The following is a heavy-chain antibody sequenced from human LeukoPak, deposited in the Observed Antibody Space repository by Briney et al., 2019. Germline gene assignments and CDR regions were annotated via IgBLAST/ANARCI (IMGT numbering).Heavy chain of an antibody. J-gene: IGHJ4*02. CDR1: GFTFSSYA. Sequence: GGSLRLSCAASGFTFSSYAMSWVRQAPRKGREGVSSINVSGGRTYYADYVKGRFTISRDNSKHTLYLQMNSLRAEDTAVYYCAKTLNYVFWSGYHNWGQGTLVTVSS. D-gene: IGHD3-3*01. CDR2: INVSGGRT. CDR3: AKTLNYVFWSGYHN. V-gene: IGHV3-23*01.